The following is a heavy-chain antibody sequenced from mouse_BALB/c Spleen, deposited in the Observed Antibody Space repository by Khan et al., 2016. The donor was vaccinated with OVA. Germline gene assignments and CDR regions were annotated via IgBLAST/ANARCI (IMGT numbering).Heavy chain of an antibody. V-gene: IGHV14-3*02. CDR3: ASGKIHYDCAYAMDY. D-gene: IGHD1-2*01. CDR2: IDPANGNT. CDR1: GFNIKDTY. Sequence: VQLKQSGAELVKPGASVKLSCTASGFNIKDTYMHWVKQRPEQGLEWIGGIDPANGNTKYDPKFQGKATITADTSSNTAYLQLSSLTSEDTDVYYCASGKIHYDCAYAMDYWGQGTSVTVSS. J-gene: IGHJ4*01.